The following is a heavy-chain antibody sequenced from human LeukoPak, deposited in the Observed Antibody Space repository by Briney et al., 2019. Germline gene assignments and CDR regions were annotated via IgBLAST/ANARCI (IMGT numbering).Heavy chain of an antibody. CDR1: GGTFSSYA. D-gene: IGHD6-19*01. J-gene: IGHJ4*02. CDR2: IIPIFGTA. CDR3: ARAVGSGWYDDY. Sequence: GASVPVSCTASGGTFSSYAINWVRQAPGQGLEWMGGIIPIFGTANYAQKFQGRVTITADESTSTAYMELSSLRSEDTAVYYCARAVGSGWYDDYWGQGTLVTVSS. V-gene: IGHV1-69*01.